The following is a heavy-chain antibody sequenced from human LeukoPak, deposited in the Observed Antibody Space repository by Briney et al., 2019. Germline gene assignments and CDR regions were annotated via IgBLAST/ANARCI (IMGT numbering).Heavy chain of an antibody. CDR3: ARAYSSGDYYYYYMDV. J-gene: IGHJ6*03. CDR2: ISSSGSTI. CDR1: GFTFSSYE. V-gene: IGHV3-48*03. D-gene: IGHD6-25*01. Sequence: PGGSLRLSCAASGFTFSSYEMNWVRQAPGKGLEGVSYISSSGSTIYYADSVKGRFTISRDNAKNSLYLQMNSLRAEDTALYHCARAYSSGDYYYYYMDVWGKGTTVTISS.